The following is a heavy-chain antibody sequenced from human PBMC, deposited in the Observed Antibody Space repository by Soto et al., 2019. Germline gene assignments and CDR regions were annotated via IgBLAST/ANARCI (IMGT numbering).Heavy chain of an antibody. Sequence: QVQLVESGGGLVKPGGSLRLSCAASGFTFSDYYMSWIRQAPGKGLEWVSYISSSSSYTNYADSVKGRYTISRDNAKNSLYLQMTRLRAEDTAVYYCARAGGSGYYTIDYWGHGTLVTVSS. CDR1: GFTFSDYY. V-gene: IGHV3-11*05. CDR3: ARAGGSGYYTIDY. CDR2: ISSSSSYT. J-gene: IGHJ4*01. D-gene: IGHD3-22*01.